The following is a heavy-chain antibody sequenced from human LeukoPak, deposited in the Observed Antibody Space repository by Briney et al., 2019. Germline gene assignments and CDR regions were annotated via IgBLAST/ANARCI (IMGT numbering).Heavy chain of an antibody. J-gene: IGHJ3*02. V-gene: IGHV4-59*01. CDR1: GGSISDYY. D-gene: IGHD5-12*01. CDR3: AADYRDAFDI. Sequence: PSETLSLTCTVSGGSISDYYWNWIRQPPGKGLEWIGYINHSGNTKYNPSLKSRVSISPDTSKNNFSLRLSSVTAADTAVYYCAADYRDAFDIWGQGTMVTVSS. CDR2: INHSGNT.